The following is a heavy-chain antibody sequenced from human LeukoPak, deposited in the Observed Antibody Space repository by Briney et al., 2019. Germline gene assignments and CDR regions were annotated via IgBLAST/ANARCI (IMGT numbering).Heavy chain of an antibody. Sequence: GGSLRLSCAASGFTFSSYAMSWVRQAPGKGLEWVSAISGSGGSTYYADSVKGRFTISRDNSKNTLYLQMNSLRAEDTAVYYCARGNYDFWSGPRRPAFDIWGQGTMVTVSS. V-gene: IGHV3-23*01. CDR2: ISGSGGST. CDR1: GFTFSSYA. J-gene: IGHJ3*02. D-gene: IGHD3-3*01. CDR3: ARGNYDFWSGPRRPAFDI.